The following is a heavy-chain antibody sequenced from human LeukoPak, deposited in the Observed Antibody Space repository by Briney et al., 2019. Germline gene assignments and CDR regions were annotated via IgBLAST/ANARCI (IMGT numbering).Heavy chain of an antibody. V-gene: IGHV1-45*02. J-gene: IGHJ4*02. Sequence: GASVKFSCKASGYTFTYRYLHWVRQAPGQAFEWMGWITPYNGNRNYAKKFQDRVTITRDTSLSTAHMELSSLRSEDTAMYYCAKSALYSTKSDYYFESWGQGTLVTVSS. CDR3: AKSALYSTKSDYYFES. D-gene: IGHD2-2*01. CDR1: GYTFTYRY. CDR2: ITPYNGNR.